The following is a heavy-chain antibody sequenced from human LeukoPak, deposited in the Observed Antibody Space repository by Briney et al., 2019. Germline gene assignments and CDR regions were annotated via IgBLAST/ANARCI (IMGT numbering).Heavy chain of an antibody. D-gene: IGHD6-6*01. Sequence: SVKVSCKASGGTFSSYAISWVRQAPGQGLEWMGGIIPIFGTANYAQKFQGRVTITADESTSTAYMELSSLRSEDTAVYYCARVVEYSSPNYYYYMDVWGKGTTVTVSS. V-gene: IGHV1-69*13. CDR2: IIPIFGTA. CDR1: GGTFSSYA. CDR3: ARVVEYSSPNYYYYMDV. J-gene: IGHJ6*03.